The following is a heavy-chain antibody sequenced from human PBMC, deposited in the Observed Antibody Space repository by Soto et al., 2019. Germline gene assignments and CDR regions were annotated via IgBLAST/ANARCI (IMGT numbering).Heavy chain of an antibody. V-gene: IGHV3-21*01. CDR2: ISSSTSHI. Sequence: GGSLRLSCAASGFTFSSYWMHWVRQAPGKGLEWVSSISSSTSHIYYADSVKGRFTISRDNAKNTLYLQMNSLRAEDTAVYYCARVDVCGTIDYWGQGTLVTVSS. D-gene: IGHD3-16*01. J-gene: IGHJ4*02. CDR3: ARVDVCGTIDY. CDR1: GFTFSSYW.